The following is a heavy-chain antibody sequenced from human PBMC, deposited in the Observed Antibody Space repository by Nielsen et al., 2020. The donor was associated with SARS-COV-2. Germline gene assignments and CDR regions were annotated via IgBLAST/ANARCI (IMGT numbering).Heavy chain of an antibody. J-gene: IGHJ6*02. CDR3: AKDLRYFDWLRDEIPNRYYYGMDV. D-gene: IGHD3-9*01. Sequence: GGSLRLSCAASGFTFSSYAMSWVRQAPGKGLEWVSAISGSGGSTYYADSVKGRFTISRDNSKNTLYLQMNSLRAEDTAVYYCAKDLRYFDWLRDEIPNRYYYGMDVWGQGTKVTVSS. V-gene: IGHV3-23*01. CDR2: ISGSGGST. CDR1: GFTFSSYA.